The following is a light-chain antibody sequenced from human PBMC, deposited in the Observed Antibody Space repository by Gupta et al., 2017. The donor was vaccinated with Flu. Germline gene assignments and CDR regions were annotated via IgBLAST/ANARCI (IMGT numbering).Light chain of an antibody. Sequence: SRGGRATINCKSSQSVLWSSNKKYYLAWYQQKPGPPPRLLSYWAATRESVVPDLCSGGGSETDFTLTISSLQAEVVAVYYCQHYYCIPSVFGQGTQLEIK. CDR2: WAA. CDR3: QHYYCIPSV. J-gene: IGKJ2*01. CDR1: QSVLWSSNKKYY. V-gene: IGKV4-1*01.